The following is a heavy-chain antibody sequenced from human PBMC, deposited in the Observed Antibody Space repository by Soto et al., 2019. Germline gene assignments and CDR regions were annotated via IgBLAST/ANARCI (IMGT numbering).Heavy chain of an antibody. Sequence: XGSLRLSSAASGFTFSSYWMHGVRQAPGKGLVWVSRINSDGSSTNYADSVKGRFTISRDNAKNTLYLQMNSLRTDDTAVYYCARGGSTSPNGMNVWGQGTTVIVSS. CDR3: ARGGSTSPNGMNV. D-gene: IGHD2-2*01. CDR1: GFTFSSYW. J-gene: IGHJ6*02. V-gene: IGHV3-74*01. CDR2: INSDGSST.